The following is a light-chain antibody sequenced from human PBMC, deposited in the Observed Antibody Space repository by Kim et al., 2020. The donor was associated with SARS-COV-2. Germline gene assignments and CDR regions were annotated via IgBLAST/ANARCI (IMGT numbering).Light chain of an antibody. CDR3: AAWDDSLNGWV. Sequence: SVLTQPPSASGTPGQRVSISCSGSSSNIGRNTVNWYQQFPGTAPKLLIYTNNQWPSGFPDRFSGSKSGTSASLAISGLQSEDEAHYYCAAWDDSLNGWVFGGGTQLTVL. J-gene: IGLJ3*02. V-gene: IGLV1-44*01. CDR2: TNN. CDR1: SSNIGRNT.